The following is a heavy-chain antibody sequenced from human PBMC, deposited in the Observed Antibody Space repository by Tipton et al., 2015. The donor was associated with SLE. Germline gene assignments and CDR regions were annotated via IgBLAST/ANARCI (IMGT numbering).Heavy chain of an antibody. J-gene: IGHJ2*01. V-gene: IGHV4-38-2*01. CDR1: GYSISSGYN. D-gene: IGHD4-11*01. Sequence: TLSLTCAVSGYSISSGYNWGWIRQPPGKGLEWIGNVYHSGSTYYNPSLKGRVTISMDTSKNQFSLTLTSVAAADTAFYYCARQSPTTLYWYFDLWGRGTLVTVSS. CDR3: ARQSPTTLYWYFDL. CDR2: VYHSGST.